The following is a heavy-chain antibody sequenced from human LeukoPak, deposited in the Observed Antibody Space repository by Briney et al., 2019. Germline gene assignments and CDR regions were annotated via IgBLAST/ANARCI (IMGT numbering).Heavy chain of an antibody. CDR2: IRYDGSNK. D-gene: IGHD3-22*01. CDR3: AKVRIPEYYYDSSGYYSY. J-gene: IGHJ4*02. CDR1: GFTFSSYG. V-gene: IGHV3-30*02. Sequence: AGSLRLSCAASGFTFSSYGMHCVRQAPGKGLEWVAFIRYDGSNKYCADSVKGRFTISRDNSKNTLYLKMNSLRAEDTAVYYCAKVRIPEYYYDSSGYYSYWGQGTLVTVSS.